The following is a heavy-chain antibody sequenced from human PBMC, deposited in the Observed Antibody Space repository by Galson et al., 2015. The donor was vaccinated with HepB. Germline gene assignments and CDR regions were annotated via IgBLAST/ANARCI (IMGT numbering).Heavy chain of an antibody. CDR2: VSHSGGT. J-gene: IGHJ6*03. D-gene: IGHD2-2*01. V-gene: IGHV4-59*02. Sequence: LSLTCTVSGGSVRNSHWTWIRQPPGKGLEWLGSVSHSGGTIDNPSLRSRVTLSLDTSRKELSLSLKSVTAADTATYYCARLSSDRRPFSPDFFYYMDLWGEGTSVAVSS. CDR3: ARLSSDRRPFSPDFFYYMDL. CDR1: GGSVRNSH.